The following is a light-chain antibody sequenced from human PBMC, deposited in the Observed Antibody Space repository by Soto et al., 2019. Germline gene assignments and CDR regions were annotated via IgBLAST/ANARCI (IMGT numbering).Light chain of an antibody. CDR3: QQYDNLPTWT. Sequence: DIQMTQSPSSLSASVGDRVTITCQASQDISNYLNWYQQKPGKAPKLLIYDASNLETGVPSRFSGSGSGTDFTCTISSLQPEDIATYYCQQYDNLPTWTFGQGTKVEIK. V-gene: IGKV1-33*01. CDR1: QDISNY. CDR2: DAS. J-gene: IGKJ1*01.